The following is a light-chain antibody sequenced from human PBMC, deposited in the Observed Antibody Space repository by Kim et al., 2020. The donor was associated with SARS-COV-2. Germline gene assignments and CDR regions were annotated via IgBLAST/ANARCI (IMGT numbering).Light chain of an antibody. CDR1: SSDIGSYNL. CDR2: DVS. CDR3: CSYAGTTTFAV. V-gene: IGLV2-23*02. Sequence: QSALTQPASVSGSPGQSITISCTGTSSDIGSYNLVSWYQQHPGKAPKFIIYDVSKRPSGVSNCFSGSKSGNTASLTISGLQAEDEADYYCCSYAGTTTFAVFGGGTQLTVL. J-gene: IGLJ3*02.